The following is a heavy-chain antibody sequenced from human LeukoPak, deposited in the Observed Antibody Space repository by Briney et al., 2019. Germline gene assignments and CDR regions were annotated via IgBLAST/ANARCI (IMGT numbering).Heavy chain of an antibody. D-gene: IGHD3-10*01. CDR3: ARILGSGSYSLDY. V-gene: IGHV1-2*02. CDR2: INPNSGGT. Sequence: GASVKVSCKASGYTFTGYYMHWVRQAPGQGLEWMGWINPNSGGTNYAQKFQGRVTITADKSTSTAYMELSSLRSEDTAVYYCARILGSGSYSLDYWGQGTLVTVSS. CDR1: GYTFTGYY. J-gene: IGHJ4*02.